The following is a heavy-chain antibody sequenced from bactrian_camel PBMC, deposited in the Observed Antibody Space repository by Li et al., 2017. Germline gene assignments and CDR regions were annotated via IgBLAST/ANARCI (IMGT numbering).Heavy chain of an antibody. J-gene: IGHJ6*01. CDR2: ITRDDLA. CDR3: AADRALDDDCYVGSLYTDFAY. Sequence: HVQLVESGGGSAQAGGSPRLSCAASGYTFGTYCMGWFRQAPGKEREAVASITRDDLASYADSVKGRFTISRDNAKSTLYLQMNNLKPEDTAMYYCAADRALDDDCYVGSLYTDFAYWGQGTQVTVS. V-gene: IGHV3S53*01. D-gene: IGHD3*01. CDR1: GYTFGTYC.